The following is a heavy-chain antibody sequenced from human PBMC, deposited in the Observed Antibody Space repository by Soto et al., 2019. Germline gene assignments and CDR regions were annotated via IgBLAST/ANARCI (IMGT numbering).Heavy chain of an antibody. CDR3: ASWMWQHRLDY. V-gene: IGHV3-11*06. CDR1: GFSFSDYY. CDR2: ISSRISNT. Sequence: QVQLVESGGGLVKPGGSLRLSCAASGFSFSDYYMSWIRQAPGKGLEWVSYISSRISNTKYADSVKGRFTISRDNAKNSLYLQMNSLTGDDTAVYYCASWMWQHRLDYWGQGTLVTVSS. D-gene: IGHD6-13*01. J-gene: IGHJ4*02.